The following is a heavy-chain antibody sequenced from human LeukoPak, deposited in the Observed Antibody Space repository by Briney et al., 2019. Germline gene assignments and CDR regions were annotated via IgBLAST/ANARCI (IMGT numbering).Heavy chain of an antibody. CDR2: IYSGGST. Sequence: GGSLRLSCAASGITVSSNYMSWVRQAPGKGLEWVSVIYSGGSTYYADSVKGRFTISRDNSKNTLYLQMNSLRAEDTAVYYCARDLGIAARPYYYYGMDVWGQGTTVTVSS. CDR1: GITVSSNY. D-gene: IGHD6-6*01. CDR3: ARDLGIAARPYYYYGMDV. J-gene: IGHJ6*02. V-gene: IGHV3-66*01.